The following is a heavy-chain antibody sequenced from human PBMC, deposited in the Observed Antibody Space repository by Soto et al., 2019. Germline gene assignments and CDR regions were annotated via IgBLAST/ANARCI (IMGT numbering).Heavy chain of an antibody. CDR2: INSDGSGT. Sequence: EVQLVESGGGLVQPGGSLSLSCAASGFDFSNSWIHWVRQGPGKGLVWVSHINSDGSGTTYADSGKGRFTISRDNAKNTVYLQMNSLRAEDTAVYYCAKDTAYAMDVWGQGTTVTVSS. J-gene: IGHJ6*02. CDR3: AKDTAYAMDV. D-gene: IGHD2-15*01. CDR1: GFDFSNSW. V-gene: IGHV3-74*01.